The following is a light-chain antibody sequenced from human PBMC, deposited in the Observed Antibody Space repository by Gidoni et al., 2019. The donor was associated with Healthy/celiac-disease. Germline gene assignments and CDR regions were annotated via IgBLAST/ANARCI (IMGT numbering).Light chain of an antibody. Sequence: DIQVTQSPSSLSASVGDRVTITCRSSQSISSYLNWDQQKPGKAPKLLIYAASSWQSGVPARFSGSGSGTDFTLTISSLQAEDFAAYYCQQSYSTPRTFGQXTKVEIK. V-gene: IGKV1-39*01. CDR1: QSISSY. CDR3: QQSYSTPRT. CDR2: AAS. J-gene: IGKJ1*01.